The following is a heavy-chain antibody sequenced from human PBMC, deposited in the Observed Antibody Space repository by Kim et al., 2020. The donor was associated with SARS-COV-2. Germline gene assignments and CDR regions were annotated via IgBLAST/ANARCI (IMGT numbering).Heavy chain of an antibody. CDR2: ISSSSSYI. CDR3: ARDLGPRSYYYGSGKDDI. V-gene: IGHV3-21*01. J-gene: IGHJ3*02. D-gene: IGHD3-10*01. CDR1: GFTFSSYS. Sequence: GGSLRLSCAASGFTFSSYSMNWVRQAPGKGLEWVSSISSSSSYIYYADSVKGRFTISRDNAKNSLYLQMNSLRAEDTAVYYCARDLGPRSYYYGSGKDDIWGQVTMVTVSS.